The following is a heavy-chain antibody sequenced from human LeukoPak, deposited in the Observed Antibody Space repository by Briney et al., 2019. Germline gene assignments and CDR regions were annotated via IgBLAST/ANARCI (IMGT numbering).Heavy chain of an antibody. CDR1: GFTFSSYA. CDR3: KVTDNEGFDY. J-gene: IGHJ4*02. V-gene: IGHV3-64*01. Sequence: GGSLRLSCAASGFTFSSYAMHWVRQAPGKGLEYVSAISSNGGSTYYANSVKGRFTISRDNSKNTLYLQMGSLRAEDKAVYYCKVTDNEGFDYWGQGTLVTVSS. D-gene: IGHD5-18*01. CDR2: ISSNGGST.